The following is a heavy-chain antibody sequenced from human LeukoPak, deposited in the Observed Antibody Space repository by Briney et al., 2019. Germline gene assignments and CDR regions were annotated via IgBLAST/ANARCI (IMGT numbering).Heavy chain of an antibody. CDR1: GFTFSSYA. CDR3: VPKGTEGY. V-gene: IGHV3-64D*06. Sequence: GGSLRLSCSASGFTFSSYAMHWVRQAPGKGLEYVSAISPDGGNTYYADSVKGRFSISRDSSKNTLYLQMSSLRPEDTAVYYCVPKGTEGYWGQGTLVTVSS. CDR2: ISPDGGNT. J-gene: IGHJ4*02.